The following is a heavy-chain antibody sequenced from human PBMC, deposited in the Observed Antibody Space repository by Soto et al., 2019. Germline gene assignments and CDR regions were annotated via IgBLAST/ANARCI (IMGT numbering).Heavy chain of an antibody. J-gene: IGHJ6*02. Sequence: PGESLKISCKGSGYSFTSYWIGWARQMPGKGLEWMRIIHPGDSDTRYSPSFQGQVTISADKSISTAYLQWSSLKASDTAMYYCARHYCSGGSCQGGADYYYGMDVWGQGTTVTVS. V-gene: IGHV5-51*01. D-gene: IGHD2-15*01. CDR2: IHPGDSDT. CDR3: ARHYCSGGSCQGGADYYYGMDV. CDR1: GYSFTSYW.